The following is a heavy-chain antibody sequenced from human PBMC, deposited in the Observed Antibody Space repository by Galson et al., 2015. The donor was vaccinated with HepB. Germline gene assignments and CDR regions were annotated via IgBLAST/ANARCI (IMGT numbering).Heavy chain of an antibody. Sequence: SLRLSCAASGFTFSDYYMSWIRQAPGKGLEWVSYISSSGSTIYYADSVKGRFTISRDNAKNSLYLQMNSLRAEDTAVYYCARDIEDYDSSGYYYEGWGQGTLVTVSS. J-gene: IGHJ4*02. V-gene: IGHV3-11*01. D-gene: IGHD3-22*01. CDR2: ISSSGSTI. CDR1: GFTFSDYY. CDR3: ARDIEDYDSSGYYYEG.